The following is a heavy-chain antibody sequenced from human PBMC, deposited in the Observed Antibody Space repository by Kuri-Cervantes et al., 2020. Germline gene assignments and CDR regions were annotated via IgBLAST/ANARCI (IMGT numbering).Heavy chain of an antibody. D-gene: IGHD3-10*01. CDR2: IYHSGST. V-gene: IGHV4-38-2*02. CDR3: ARVSDYYGSAPRGYFDY. CDR1: GYSISSGYY. Sequence: SETLSLTCTVSGYSISSGYYWGWIRQPPGKGLEWIGSIYHSGSTYYNPSLKSRVTISVDTSKNQFSLKLSSATAADTAVYYCARVSDYYGSAPRGYFDYWGQGTLVTVSS. J-gene: IGHJ4*02.